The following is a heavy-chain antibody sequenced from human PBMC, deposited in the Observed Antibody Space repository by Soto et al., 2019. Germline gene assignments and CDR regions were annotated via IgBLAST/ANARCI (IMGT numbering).Heavy chain of an antibody. CDR3: ARQRRGRDGYNYACDI. D-gene: IGHD5-12*01. J-gene: IGHJ3*02. CDR1: RGSVSSGSYY. Sequence: SETVSLTGTASRGSVSSGSYYWSWMRQPPGKGLEWIGYFYYSGSTNYNPSLKSRVTISVDTSKTQFSLKLSSVTAADTAVYYCARQRRGRDGYNYACDIWGQGTMVTVSS. V-gene: IGHV4-61*01. CDR2: FYYSGST.